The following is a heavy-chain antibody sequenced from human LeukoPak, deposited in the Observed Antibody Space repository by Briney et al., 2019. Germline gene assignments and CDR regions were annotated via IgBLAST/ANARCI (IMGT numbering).Heavy chain of an antibody. CDR1: GFTFSSYS. J-gene: IGHJ5*02. CDR2: ISSSSSYI. Sequence: PGGSLRLSCAASGFTFSSYSMNWVRQAPGEGLEWVSSISSSSSYIYYADSVKGRFTISRDNAKNSLYLQMNSLRAEDTAVYYCARWRDSSGWYRFDPWGQGTLVTVSS. CDR3: ARWRDSSGWYRFDP. D-gene: IGHD6-19*01. V-gene: IGHV3-21*04.